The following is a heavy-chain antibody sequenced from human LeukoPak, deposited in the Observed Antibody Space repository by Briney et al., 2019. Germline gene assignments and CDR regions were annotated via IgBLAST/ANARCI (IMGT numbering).Heavy chain of an antibody. CDR3: ARGPADVDIVATKGADY. J-gene: IGHJ4*02. Sequence: PSESLSLTCAVDGGSFSGYYWSWIRQPPGKGLEWIGEINHSGSTNYNPSLKSRVTRSVDTSKNQFSLKLSSVTAADTAVYYCARGPADVDIVATKGADYWGQGTLVTVSS. V-gene: IGHV4-34*01. CDR2: INHSGST. CDR1: GGSFSGYY. D-gene: IGHD5-12*01.